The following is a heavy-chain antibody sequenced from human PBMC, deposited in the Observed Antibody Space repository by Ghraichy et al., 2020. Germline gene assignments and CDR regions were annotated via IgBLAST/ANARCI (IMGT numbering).Heavy chain of an antibody. J-gene: IGHJ4*02. Sequence: GGSLRLSCAASGFTFSSYAMHWVRQAPGKGLEWVAVISYDGSTKYYADSLKGRFTISRDNSKTTLYLQMNGLSAEDPAVYYWAKDYERIAGAAFDNWGQGTLVTVSS. CDR1: GFTFSSYA. CDR3: AKDYERIAGAAFDN. CDR2: ISYDGSTK. D-gene: IGHD6-19*01. V-gene: IGHV3-30*18.